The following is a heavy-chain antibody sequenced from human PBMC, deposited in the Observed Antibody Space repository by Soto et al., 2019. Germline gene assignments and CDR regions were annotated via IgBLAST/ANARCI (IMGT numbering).Heavy chain of an antibody. CDR1: GGSISSGTSY. Sequence: LCGGSISSGTSYWTWIHQHPGEGLEWIGHIYFTGATYSNPSLRSRLTMSVDTSKNQFSLKLTSVTAADTATYYCASIPRRGYSYGIDYWGQGTLVTVSS. D-gene: IGHD2-21*02. V-gene: IGHV4-31*02. J-gene: IGHJ4*02. CDR3: ASIPRRGYSYGIDY. CDR2: IYFTGAT.